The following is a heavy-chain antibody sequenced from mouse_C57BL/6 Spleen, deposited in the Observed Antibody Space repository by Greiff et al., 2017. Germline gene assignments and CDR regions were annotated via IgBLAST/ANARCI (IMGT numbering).Heavy chain of an antibody. V-gene: IGHV5-4*01. Sequence: EVHLVESGGGLVKPGGSLKLSCAASGFTFSSYAMSWVRQTPEKRLEWVATISDGGSYTYYPDNVKGRFTISRDNAKNNLYLQMSHLKSEDTAMYYCAREGDYYDSSSYYYAMDYWGQGTTVTVSS. CDR3: AREGDYYDSSSYYYAMDY. CDR2: ISDGGSYT. J-gene: IGHJ4*01. CDR1: GFTFSSYA. D-gene: IGHD1-1*01.